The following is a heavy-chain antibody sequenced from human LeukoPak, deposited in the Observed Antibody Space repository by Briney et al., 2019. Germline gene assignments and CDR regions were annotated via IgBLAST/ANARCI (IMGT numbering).Heavy chain of an antibody. Sequence: PGGSLRLSCAASGFTFSTCWMTWVRQAPGKGLEWVANIKQDGSEKYYVDSVKGRFTVSGDNAKNSLFLQMNSLRAEDTAVYYCARDGIVGATTFDYWGQGTLVTVSS. CDR3: ARDGIVGATTFDY. J-gene: IGHJ4*02. V-gene: IGHV3-7*01. CDR2: IKQDGSEK. D-gene: IGHD1-26*01. CDR1: GFTFSTCW.